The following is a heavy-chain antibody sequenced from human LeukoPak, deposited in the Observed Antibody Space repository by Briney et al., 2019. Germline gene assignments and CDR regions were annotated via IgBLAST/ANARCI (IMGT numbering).Heavy chain of an antibody. CDR3: ARVDKNGGTTFNY. Sequence: SETLSLTCAVYGGSFSAYYWSWIRQPPGKGLEWIGEINHSGGTNYNPPLKSRVSMSVDTSRNQFSLKLTSVTAADTAIYYCARVDKNGGTTFNYWGQGTLVTVSS. V-gene: IGHV4-34*01. J-gene: IGHJ4*02. CDR1: GGSFSAYY. D-gene: IGHD2/OR15-2a*01. CDR2: INHSGGT.